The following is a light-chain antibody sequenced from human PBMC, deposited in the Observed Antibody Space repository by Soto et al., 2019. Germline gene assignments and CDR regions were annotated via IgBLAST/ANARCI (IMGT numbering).Light chain of an antibody. V-gene: IGLV2-14*01. CDR2: EVN. J-gene: IGLJ1*01. Sequence: LTQPASGSGSPGQSIAISCTGTNSDVGAYNFVSWYQQYPGKAPKLIIHEVNNRPSGVSDRFSGSKSGNTASLTISGLQADDEADYYCSSFTTYNTRVFGTGTRSPS. CDR1: NSDVGAYNF. CDR3: SSFTTYNTRV.